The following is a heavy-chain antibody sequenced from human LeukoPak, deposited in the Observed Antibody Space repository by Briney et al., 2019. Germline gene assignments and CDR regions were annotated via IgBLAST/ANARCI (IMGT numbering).Heavy chain of an antibody. D-gene: IGHD1-26*01. CDR1: GYSIGTGYY. Sequence: PSETLSLTCNVSGYSIGTGYYWGWIRQPPGKGLEWIGSIYHSGDTYYNPSLKSRVTISKDTSKNQFSLKLSSVTAADTAVYYCARTARGGAVTGAFDIWGQGTMITVSS. CDR3: ARTARGGAVTGAFDI. CDR2: IYHSGDT. J-gene: IGHJ3*02. V-gene: IGHV4-38-2*02.